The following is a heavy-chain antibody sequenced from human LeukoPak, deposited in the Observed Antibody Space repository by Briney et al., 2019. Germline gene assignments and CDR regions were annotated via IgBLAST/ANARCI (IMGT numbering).Heavy chain of an antibody. CDR2: FDPEDGET. CDR1: GYTLTELS. D-gene: IGHD2-2*01. V-gene: IGHV1-24*01. Sequence: ASVKVSCKVFGYTLTELSMHWVRQAPGKGLEWMGGFDPEDGETIYAQKFQGRVTMTEDTSTDTAYMELSSLRSEDTAVYYCAIGGSRIVVVPAAMGTWGQGTLVTVSS. CDR3: AIGGSRIVVVPAAMGT. J-gene: IGHJ5*02.